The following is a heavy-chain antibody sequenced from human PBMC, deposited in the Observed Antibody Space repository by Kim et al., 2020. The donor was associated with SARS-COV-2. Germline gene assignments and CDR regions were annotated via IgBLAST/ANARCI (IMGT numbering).Heavy chain of an antibody. J-gene: IGHJ6*02. Sequence: KGRLTVPRDNSKNTLYLQMNSLRDEDTALYYCAKVVVMDGYNYYYYYGMDVWGQGTAVTVSS. V-gene: IGHV3-23*01. D-gene: IGHD3-22*01. CDR3: AKVVVMDGYNYYYYYGMDV.